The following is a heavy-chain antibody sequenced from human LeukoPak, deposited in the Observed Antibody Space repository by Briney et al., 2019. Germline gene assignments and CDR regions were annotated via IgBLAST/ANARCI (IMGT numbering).Heavy chain of an antibody. CDR3: ARSGYCSGGRCYERHRFEY. CDR1: GASISSYY. D-gene: IGHD2-15*01. J-gene: IGHJ4*02. CDR2: IYYSGST. Sequence: SETLSLTCTVSGASISSYYWSWIRQPPGKGLEWIGYIYYSGSTNYNPSLKSRVTISEDTSKNQFSLKLTPVTAADTAVYYCARSGYCSGGRCYERHRFEYWGQGILVSVSS. V-gene: IGHV4-59*08.